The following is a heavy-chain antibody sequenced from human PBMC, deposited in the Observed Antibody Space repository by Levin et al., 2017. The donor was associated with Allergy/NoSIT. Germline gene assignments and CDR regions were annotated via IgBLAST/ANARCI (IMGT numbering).Heavy chain of an antibody. CDR1: GFPFGAYY. Sequence: GESLKISCAASGFPFGAYYMGWARQSPEKGLEWLSSISGSATDIYYAGAVKCRFTISRDNSRNTLYLQMSSLRAEDTAVYFCAKGSPGVRLVDHWGQGTLVTVSS. J-gene: IGHJ4*02. CDR2: ISGSATDI. V-gene: IGHV3-23*01. CDR3: AKGSPGVRLVDH. D-gene: IGHD3-3*01.